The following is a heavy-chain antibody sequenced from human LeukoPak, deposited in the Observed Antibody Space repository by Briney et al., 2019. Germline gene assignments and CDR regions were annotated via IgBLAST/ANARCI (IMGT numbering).Heavy chain of an antibody. CDR1: GGSINSGGYS. J-gene: IGHJ6*04. Sequence: SETLSLTCAVSGGSINSGGYSWSCIRQPPGKGLEWIGYIYHSGSTYYNPSLKSRVTISVDRSKNQFSLKLSSVTAADTAVYYCARASRGYYYYGMDVWGNGTTVTVSS. CDR2: IYHSGST. CDR3: ARASRGYYYYGMDV. V-gene: IGHV4-30-2*01. D-gene: IGHD3-10*01.